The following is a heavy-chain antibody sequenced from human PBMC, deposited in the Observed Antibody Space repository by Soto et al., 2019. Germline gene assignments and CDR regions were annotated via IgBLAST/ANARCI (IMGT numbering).Heavy chain of an antibody. CDR1: GFTFSDYG. CDR2: ITSDSGFI. V-gene: IGHV3-21*01. J-gene: IGHJ6*03. Sequence: GGSLRLSCAASGFTFSDYGMNWVRQAPGKGLEWVSSITSDSGFIYYADSLKGRFTISRDNAKNSLYLQMDSLRAKDTAVYYCARDFRVLITYYYYYMDVWGKGTTVTVSS. D-gene: IGHD3-3*01. CDR3: ARDFRVLITYYYYYMDV.